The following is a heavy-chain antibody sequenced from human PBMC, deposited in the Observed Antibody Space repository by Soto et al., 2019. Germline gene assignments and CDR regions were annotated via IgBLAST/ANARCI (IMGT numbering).Heavy chain of an antibody. CDR1: GASISSSHY. Sequence: SETLSLTCTVSGASISSSHYWTWVRQTPGKGLEWIGEIYHTGNTNYNPSLKSRVTLSLDKSKNQFSLRLNSVTAADTAVFYCARYPMDDYYRGMDVWGQGTTVTV. J-gene: IGHJ6*02. CDR3: ARYPMDDYYRGMDV. V-gene: IGHV4-4*02. CDR2: IYHTGNT.